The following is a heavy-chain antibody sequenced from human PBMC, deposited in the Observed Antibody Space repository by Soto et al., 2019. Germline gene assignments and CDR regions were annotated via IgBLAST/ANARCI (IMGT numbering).Heavy chain of an antibody. D-gene: IGHD3-10*01. CDR3: ARVPRTTLWFGELFMLGWFDP. Sequence: PETLSLTCTASGASISSFYWSWIRQPPGKGLEWIGYIYYSGSTNYNPSLKSRVTISVDTSKNQFSLKLSSVTAADTAVYYCARVPRTTLWFGELFMLGWFDPWGQGTLVTVSS. CDR2: IYYSGST. J-gene: IGHJ5*02. CDR1: GASISSFY. V-gene: IGHV4-59*01.